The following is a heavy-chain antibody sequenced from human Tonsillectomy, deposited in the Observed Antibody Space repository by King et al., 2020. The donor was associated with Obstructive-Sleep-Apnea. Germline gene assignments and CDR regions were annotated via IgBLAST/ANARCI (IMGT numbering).Heavy chain of an antibody. CDR3: ATDERALDD. CDR2: IGVGSSSK. CDR1: GFTFSTYK. V-gene: IGHV3-48*01. Sequence: VQLVESGGGLVQPGGSLRLSCSTSGFTFSTYKMNWVRHTPGKGLEWVAHIGVGSSSKYYAASVKGRFTISRDNARNSLYLQMNNLRAEDTAVYYCATDERALDDWGQGTLVTVSS. J-gene: IGHJ4*02. D-gene: IGHD1-1*01.